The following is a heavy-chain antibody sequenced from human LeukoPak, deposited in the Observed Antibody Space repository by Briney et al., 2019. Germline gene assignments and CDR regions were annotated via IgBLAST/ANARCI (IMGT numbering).Heavy chain of an antibody. Sequence: SETLSLTCSVSGGSISSHYWSWIRQPPGKELEWIGYLFHSGSTNYNPSLQSRVTISVDTSRNHSSLKLTSVTAADTAVYYCTRLLDNDSSGYPDTFDMWGQGTMVTVSS. V-gene: IGHV4-59*11. J-gene: IGHJ3*02. CDR3: TRLLDNDSSGYPDTFDM. CDR1: GGSISSHY. CDR2: LFHSGST. D-gene: IGHD3-22*01.